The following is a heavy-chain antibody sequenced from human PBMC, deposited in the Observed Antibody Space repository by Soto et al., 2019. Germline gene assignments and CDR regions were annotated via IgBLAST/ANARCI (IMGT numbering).Heavy chain of an antibody. CDR2: IKAKSDGGTT. Sequence: GGSLRLSCAASGFTFSSYGMRWVRQAPGKGLEWVGRIKAKSDGGTTDYAAPLKGRFTISRDDSKNTLYLQMSSLKIEDTAVYFCTAPNISDYYWGQGALVTVSS. CDR3: TAPNISDYY. D-gene: IGHD3-22*01. V-gene: IGHV3-15*05. J-gene: IGHJ4*02. CDR1: GFTFSSYG.